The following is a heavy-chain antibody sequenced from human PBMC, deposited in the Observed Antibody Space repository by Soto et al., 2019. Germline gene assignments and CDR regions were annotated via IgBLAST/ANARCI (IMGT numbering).Heavy chain of an antibody. CDR2: IIPMLGIA. J-gene: IGHJ6*02. D-gene: IGHD3-22*01. CDR1: GGSFSDYA. Sequence: QVQLVQSGSEVKKPGSSVKVSCQASGGSFSDYAISWVRQAPGQGREWMGGIIPMLGIADNAQKFQGRVIITADEYTSTVYMEMSSLRSEDTAVYYCARDGDYYDSSGFQRDYHYYGMDVWGQGTTVTV. V-gene: IGHV1-69*01. CDR3: ARDGDYYDSSGFQRDYHYYGMDV.